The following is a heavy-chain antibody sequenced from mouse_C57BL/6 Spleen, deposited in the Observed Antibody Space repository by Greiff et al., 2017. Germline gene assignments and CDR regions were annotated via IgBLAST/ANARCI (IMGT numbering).Heavy chain of an antibody. CDR2: IDPSDSYT. V-gene: IGHV1-50*01. D-gene: IGHD1-1*01. CDR3: ARHGSSYGFAD. J-gene: IGHJ3*01. CDR1: GYTFTSYW. Sequence: QVQLQQPGAELVKPGASVKLSCKASGYTFTSYWMQWVKQRPGQGLEWIGEIDPSDSYTNYNQKFKGKATLTVDTSSSTAYMQLSSLTSEDSAVYYCARHGSSYGFADWGQGTLVTVSA.